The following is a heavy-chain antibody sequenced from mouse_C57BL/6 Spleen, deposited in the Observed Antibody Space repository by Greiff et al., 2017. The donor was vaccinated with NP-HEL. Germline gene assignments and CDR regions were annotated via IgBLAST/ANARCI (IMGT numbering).Heavy chain of an antibody. D-gene: IGHD1-1*01. CDR1: GYTFTSYW. J-gene: IGHJ1*03. CDR2: IYPGSGST. V-gene: IGHV1-55*01. Sequence: QVQLQQPGAELVKPGASVKMSCKASGYTFTSYWITWVKQRPGPGLAWIGDIYPGSGSTNYNEKFKSKATLTVDTSSSTAYMQLSSLTSEDSAVDYCARSITTVPHGYIDVWGTGTTVTVSS. CDR3: ARSITTVPHGYIDV.